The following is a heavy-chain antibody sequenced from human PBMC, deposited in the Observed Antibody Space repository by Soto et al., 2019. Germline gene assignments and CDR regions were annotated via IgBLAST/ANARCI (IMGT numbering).Heavy chain of an antibody. CDR3: ARHLSSGWYGPHYYYGMDV. Sequence: GESLKISCKGSGYSFTSYWIGWVRQMPGKGLEWMGIIYPGDSDTRYSPSFQGQVTISADKSISTAYLQWSSLKASDTAMYYCARHLSSGWYGPHYYYGMDVSAQGSTVIVSS. J-gene: IGHJ6*02. V-gene: IGHV5-51*01. D-gene: IGHD6-19*01. CDR1: GYSFTSYW. CDR2: IYPGDSDT.